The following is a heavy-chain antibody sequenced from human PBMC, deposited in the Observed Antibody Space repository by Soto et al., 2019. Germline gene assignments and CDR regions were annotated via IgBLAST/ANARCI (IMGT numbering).Heavy chain of an antibody. Sequence: QITLKESGPTLVKPTQTLTLTCTFSGFSLSTSGVGVGWIRQPPGKALEWLAVIYWDDSKTYSPSPKSRLTTXKXXSRDQVVLTMTNMDPVDTATYYCAHKGSGSRAIDYWGQGALVTVSS. CDR3: AHKGSGSRAIDY. V-gene: IGHV2-5*02. CDR1: GFSLSTSGVG. J-gene: IGHJ4*02. D-gene: IGHD3-10*01. CDR2: IYWDDSK.